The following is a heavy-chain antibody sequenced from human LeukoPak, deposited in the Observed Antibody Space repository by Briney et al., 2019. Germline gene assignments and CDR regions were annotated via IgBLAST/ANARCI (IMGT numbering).Heavy chain of an antibody. CDR3: AKAGVDPGRSDAFDI. CDR1: GFTFSSYA. CDR2: ISGSGGST. V-gene: IGHV3-23*01. J-gene: IGHJ3*02. Sequence: GGSLRLSCAASGFTFSSYAMSWVRQAPGGGREWVSAISGSGGSTYYADSVKGRFTISRDNSKNTLYLQMNSLRAEDTAVYYCAKAGVDPGRSDAFDIWGQGTMVTVSS. D-gene: IGHD1-14*01.